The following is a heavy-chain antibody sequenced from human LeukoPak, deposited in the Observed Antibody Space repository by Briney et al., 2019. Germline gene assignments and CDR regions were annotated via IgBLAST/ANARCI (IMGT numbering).Heavy chain of an antibody. V-gene: IGHV3-48*01. CDR2: ISSSSSTI. CDR1: GFTFSSYS. J-gene: IGHJ4*02. D-gene: IGHD3-22*01. Sequence: GGSLRLSCAASGFTFSSYSMNWVRQAPGKGLEWVSYISSSSSTIYYADSVKGRFTISRDNAKNSLYLQMNRLRAEDTALYYCAREGYDSSGYYFDYWGQGTLVTVSS. CDR3: AREGYDSSGYYFDY.